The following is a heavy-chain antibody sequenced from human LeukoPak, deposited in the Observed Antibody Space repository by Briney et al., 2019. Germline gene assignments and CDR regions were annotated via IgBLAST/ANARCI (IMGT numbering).Heavy chain of an antibody. Sequence: PGGSLRLSCAASGFTFSSYAMSWVRQAPGKGLEWVSAISGSGGSTYYADSVKGRFTISRDNSKNTLYLQMNSLRAEDTAVYYCARGGYDFWSGSYYYGMDVWGQGTTVTVSS. CDR3: ARGGYDFWSGSYYYGMDV. CDR1: GFTFSSYA. D-gene: IGHD3-3*01. J-gene: IGHJ6*02. CDR2: ISGSGGST. V-gene: IGHV3-23*01.